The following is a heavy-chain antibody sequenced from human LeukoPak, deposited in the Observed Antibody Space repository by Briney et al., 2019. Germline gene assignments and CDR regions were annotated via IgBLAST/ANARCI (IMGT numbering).Heavy chain of an antibody. V-gene: IGHV3-23*01. CDR1: GFTFSSYA. D-gene: IGHD3-22*01. CDR2: VSGSGDSS. Sequence: GGSLRLSCAASGFTFSSYAMSWVRQAPGKGLEWVSGVSGSGDSSNYADSVKGRFTVSRDNSKNTLYLQMNSLRAEDTAVYYCANRNYYDGSGYYYLYYFDFWGQGTLVTVSS. J-gene: IGHJ4*02. CDR3: ANRNYYDGSGYYYLYYFDF.